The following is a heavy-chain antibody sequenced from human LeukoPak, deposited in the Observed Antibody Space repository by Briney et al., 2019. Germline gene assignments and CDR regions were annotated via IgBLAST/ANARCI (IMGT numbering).Heavy chain of an antibody. Sequence: SETLSLTCAVSGYSISSGYYWGWIRQPPGKGLEWIGSIYHSGSTYYNPSLKSRVTISVDTSKNQFSLKLSSVTAADTAVYHCAREAAAGSNWFDPWGQGTLVTVSS. D-gene: IGHD6-13*01. J-gene: IGHJ5*02. CDR2: IYHSGST. CDR3: AREAAAGSNWFDP. CDR1: GYSISSGYY. V-gene: IGHV4-38-2*02.